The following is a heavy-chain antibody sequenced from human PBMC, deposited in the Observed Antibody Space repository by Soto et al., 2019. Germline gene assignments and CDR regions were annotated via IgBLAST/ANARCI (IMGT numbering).Heavy chain of an antibody. CDR2: ISGSGDYT. Sequence: PGGSLRLSCAASGFTFDTHAMNWVRQAPGKGLEWVTGISGSGDYTYYADSVRGRFTISRDNSKNTLFLQMNSLRGDDTAVYYCEKGFQIGSGSWHFDSCGQGHLVTVYS. V-gene: IGHV3-23*01. J-gene: IGHJ4*02. CDR1: GFTFDTHA. CDR3: EKGFQIGSGSWHFDS. D-gene: IGHD6-19*01.